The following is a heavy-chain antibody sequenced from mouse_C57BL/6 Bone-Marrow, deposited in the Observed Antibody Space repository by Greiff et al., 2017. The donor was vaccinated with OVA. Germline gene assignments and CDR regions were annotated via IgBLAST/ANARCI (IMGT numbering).Heavy chain of an antibody. J-gene: IGHJ2*01. CDR3: ARDYYGSGD. Sequence: EVKLMESGPVLVKPGASVKMSCKASGYTFTDYYMNWVKQSHGKSLEWIGVINPYNGGTSYNQKFKGKATLTVDKSSSTAYMELNSLTSEDSAVYYGARDYYGSGDWGQGTTLTVSS. CDR1: GYTFTDYY. CDR2: INPYNGGT. D-gene: IGHD1-1*01. V-gene: IGHV1-19*01.